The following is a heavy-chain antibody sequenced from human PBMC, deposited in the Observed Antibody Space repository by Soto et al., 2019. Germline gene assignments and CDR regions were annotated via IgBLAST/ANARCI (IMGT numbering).Heavy chain of an antibody. CDR2: IYSGGST. V-gene: IGHV3-66*01. CDR1: GFTVSSNY. D-gene: IGHD3-10*01. J-gene: IGHJ6*03. Sequence: GGSLRLSCAASGFTVSSNYMSWVRQAPGKGLEWVSVIYSGGSTYYADSVKGRFTISRDNSKNTLYLQMNSLRAEDTAVYYCARETPSVYYMDVWGKGTTVTVSS. CDR3: ARETPSVYYMDV.